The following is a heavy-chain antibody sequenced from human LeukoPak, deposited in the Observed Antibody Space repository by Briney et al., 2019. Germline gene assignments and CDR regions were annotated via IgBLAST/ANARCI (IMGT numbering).Heavy chain of an antibody. CDR2: ISYDGSNK. D-gene: IGHD2-2*01. J-gene: IGHJ4*02. V-gene: IGHV3-30-3*01. Sequence: GRSLRLSCAASGFTFSSYAMHWVRQAPGKGLEWVAVISYDGSNKYYADSVKGRFTISRDNSKNTLYLQMNSLRAEDTAIYYCAKDGDWRPAADWGQGTLVTVSS. CDR1: GFTFSSYA. CDR3: AKDGDWRPAAD.